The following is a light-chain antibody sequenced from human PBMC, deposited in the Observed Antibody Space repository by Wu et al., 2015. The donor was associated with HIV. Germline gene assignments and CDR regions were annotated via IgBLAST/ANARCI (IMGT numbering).Light chain of an antibody. CDR2: AAS. Sequence: EIVLAQSPGTLSLSPGERATLSCRASQSVSSNYLAWYQQKPGQAPRLLIYAASSRATGIPDRFSGSGSGADFTLTISRLEPEDFAVYYCQQYGSSPNSFGQGTKAGDQ. V-gene: IGKV3-20*01. J-gene: IGKJ2*03. CDR1: QSVSSNY. CDR3: QQYGSSPNS.